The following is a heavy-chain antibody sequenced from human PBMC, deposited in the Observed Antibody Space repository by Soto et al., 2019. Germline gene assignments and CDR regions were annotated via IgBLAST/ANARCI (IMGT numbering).Heavy chain of an antibody. CDR2: SRDKGNSYST. J-gene: IGHJ4*02. CDR1: GFTFSDYY. Sequence: PGGSLRLSCAGSGFTFSDYYIDWVRQAPGKGLEWVGRSRDKGNSYSTDYAASVKGRFTVSRDASKNSLYLQMNSLKADDTALYYCARSIPGTTSFDYSGQGSLVTVSS. D-gene: IGHD1-7*01. V-gene: IGHV3-72*01. CDR3: ARSIPGTTSFDY.